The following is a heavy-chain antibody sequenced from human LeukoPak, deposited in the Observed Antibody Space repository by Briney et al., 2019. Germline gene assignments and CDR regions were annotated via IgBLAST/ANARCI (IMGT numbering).Heavy chain of an antibody. Sequence: SETLSLTCAVHGGSSSNYYLNWIRQSPEKGLEWIGEISQSGSTKYSPSLKSRVTISRDTSKNQFSLRLDSVTAADTAVYFCARAYRAHQTFHSYHFFDYWGQGTLVTVSS. CDR2: ISQSGST. J-gene: IGHJ4*02. V-gene: IGHV4-34*01. D-gene: IGHD5-18*01. CDR3: ARAYRAHQTFHSYHFFDY. CDR1: GGSSSNYY.